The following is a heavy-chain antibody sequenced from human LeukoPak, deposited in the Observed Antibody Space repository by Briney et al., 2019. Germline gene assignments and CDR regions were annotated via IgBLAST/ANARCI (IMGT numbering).Heavy chain of an antibody. CDR3: ATPGGGELNAYYEY. V-gene: IGHV1-18*01. J-gene: IGHJ4*02. D-gene: IGHD1-7*01. CDR1: GHAL. Sequence: ASVKVSCKASGHALISWVRQAPGQGLEWMGWIGPYKRNANYAEKFQGRVTMTIDTSTSTAYMELRSLKPDDTAVHYCATPGGGELNAYYEYWGQGTLVTVSS. CDR2: IGPYKRNA.